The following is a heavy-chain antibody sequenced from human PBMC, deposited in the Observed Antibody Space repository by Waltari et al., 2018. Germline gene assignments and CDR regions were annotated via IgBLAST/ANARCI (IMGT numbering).Heavy chain of an antibody. CDR3: AKGRYSGYGDFDY. Sequence: VQLVEAGGGDVQHGRSLRLACACPGFTFCHYGWSLVLPAPGKGLEWVAVISYDGSNKYYADSVKGRFTISRDNSKNTLYLQMNSLRAEDTAVYYCAKGRYSGYGDFDYWGQGTLVTVSS. V-gene: IGHV3-30*18. J-gene: IGHJ4*02. CDR1: GFTFCHYG. CDR2: ISYDGSNK. D-gene: IGHD5-12*01.